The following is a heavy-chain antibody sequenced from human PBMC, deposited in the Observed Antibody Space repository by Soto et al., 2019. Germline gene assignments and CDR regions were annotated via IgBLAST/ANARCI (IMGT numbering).Heavy chain of an antibody. Sequence: PSETLSLTCTVSGGSISSYHWSWIRQPPGKGLEWIGYIYYSGSTNYNPSLKSRVTISVDTSKNQFSLKLSSVTAADSAMYYCTLKRYCSTNRGYSFDYWGQGTLVTVS. J-gene: IGHJ4*02. CDR1: GGSISSYH. CDR2: IYYSGST. V-gene: IGHV4-59*12. CDR3: TLKRYCSTNRGYSFDY. D-gene: IGHD2-2*01.